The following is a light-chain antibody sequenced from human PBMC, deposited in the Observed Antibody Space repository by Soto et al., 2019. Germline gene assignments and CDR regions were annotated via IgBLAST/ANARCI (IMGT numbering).Light chain of an antibody. CDR3: QQYNNWPPWT. V-gene: IGKV3-15*01. CDR1: QSVSSN. Sequence: ELVMTQSPATLSVSPGERATLSCGASQSVSSNLAWYQQKPGQAPRLLIYGAPTRATGIPARFSGSGSGTEFTLTISSLQSEDFAVYYCQQYNNWPPWTFGQGTK. J-gene: IGKJ1*01. CDR2: GAP.